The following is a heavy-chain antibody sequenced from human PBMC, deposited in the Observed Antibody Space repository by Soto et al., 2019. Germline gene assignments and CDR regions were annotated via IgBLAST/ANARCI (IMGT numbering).Heavy chain of an antibody. CDR1: GYTFTSYG. CDR3: ARGAVSIAAAGLYYFDY. J-gene: IGHJ4*02. V-gene: IGHV1-18*01. D-gene: IGHD6-13*01. CDR2: ISAYNGNT. Sequence: ASVKVSCKASGYTFTSYGISWVRQAPGQGLEWMGWISAYNGNTNYAQKLQGRVTMTTDTSTSTAYMELRSLRSDDTAVYFCARGAVSIAAAGLYYFDYWGQGTLVTVSS.